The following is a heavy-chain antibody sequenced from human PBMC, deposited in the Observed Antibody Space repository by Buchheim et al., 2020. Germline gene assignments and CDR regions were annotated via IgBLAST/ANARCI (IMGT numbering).Heavy chain of an antibody. V-gene: IGHV3-30*04. Sequence: QVQLVESGGGVVQPGRSLRLSCAASGFTFSSYAMHWVRQAPGKGLEWVAVISYDGSNKYYAYSVKGRFTISRDNSKNTLYLQMNSLRAEDTAVYYCARDRYCSSTSCSTFDYWGQGTL. J-gene: IGHJ4*02. D-gene: IGHD2-2*02. CDR2: ISYDGSNK. CDR3: ARDRYCSSTSCSTFDY. CDR1: GFTFSSYA.